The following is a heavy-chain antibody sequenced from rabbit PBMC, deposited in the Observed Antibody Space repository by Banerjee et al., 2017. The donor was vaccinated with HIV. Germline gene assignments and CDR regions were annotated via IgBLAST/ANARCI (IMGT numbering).Heavy chain of an antibody. D-gene: IGHD8-1*01. V-gene: IGHV1S40*01. CDR3: VRAGVYAGSSSYTGFDFNL. Sequence: QSLEESGGDLVKPGASLTLTCTVSGFSFSSSYYICWVRQAPGKGLEWIACIYGGDSGTTYYAAWAKGRFTISKTSSTTVTLQMTSLTAADTATYFCVRAGVYAGSSSYTGFDFNLWGQGTLVTVS. CDR1: GFSFSSSYY. CDR2: IYGGDSGTT. J-gene: IGHJ4*01.